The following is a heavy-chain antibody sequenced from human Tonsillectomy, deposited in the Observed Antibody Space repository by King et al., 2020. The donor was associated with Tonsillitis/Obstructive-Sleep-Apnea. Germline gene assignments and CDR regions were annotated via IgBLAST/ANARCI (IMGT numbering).Heavy chain of an antibody. CDR2: ISVYNGNT. CDR3: AREWSDDFWSGYPQNYFDY. Sequence: QLVQSGAEVKKPGASVKVSCKASGYTFTSYGISWVRQAPGQGLEWMGWISVYNGNTNYVQKVQGRVTMTTDTSTRTAYMELRSLGSDDTAVYYCAREWSDDFWSGYPQNYFDYWGQGALVTVSS. CDR1: GYTFTSYG. J-gene: IGHJ4*02. V-gene: IGHV1-18*01. D-gene: IGHD3-3*01.